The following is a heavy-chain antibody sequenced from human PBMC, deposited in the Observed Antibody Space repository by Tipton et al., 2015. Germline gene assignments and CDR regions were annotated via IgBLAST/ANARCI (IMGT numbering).Heavy chain of an antibody. Sequence: QSGAEVKKPGASVKVSCKASGYIFTSYGISWVRQAPGQGLEWMGWISVYNGKTNYAQKLQGRVTMTTDTSTSTAYMELRSLRSDDTAVYYCARDSEQQLVLESNWFDPWGQGTLVTVSS. V-gene: IGHV1-18*01. CDR1: GYIFTSYG. CDR2: ISVYNGKT. D-gene: IGHD6-13*01. CDR3: ARDSEQQLVLESNWFDP. J-gene: IGHJ5*02.